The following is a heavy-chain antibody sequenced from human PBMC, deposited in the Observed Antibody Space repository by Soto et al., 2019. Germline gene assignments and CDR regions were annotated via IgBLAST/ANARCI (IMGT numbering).Heavy chain of an antibody. V-gene: IGHV4-39*01. D-gene: IGHD3-10*01. CDR3: ARHLGIGPVLLWFGELSPTNWFDP. Sequence: PSETLSLTCTVSGGSISSSSYYWGWIRQPPGKGLEWIGSIYYSGSTYYNPSLKSRVTISVDTSKNQFSLKLGSVTAADTAVYYCARHLGIGPVLLWFGELSPTNWFDPWGQGTLVTVSS. CDR1: GGSISSSSYY. J-gene: IGHJ5*02. CDR2: IYYSGST.